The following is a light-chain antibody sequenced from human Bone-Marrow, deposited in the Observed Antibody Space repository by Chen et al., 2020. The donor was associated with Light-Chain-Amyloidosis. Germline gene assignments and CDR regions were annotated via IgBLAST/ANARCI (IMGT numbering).Light chain of an antibody. Sequence: SYELTQPPSLSVSPGQTARLPCSGDDLPTKYAYWYRQKPGQAPVLVIHRETERPSGISERFSGSSSGTTATLTISGVQAEDEADYHCQTADSSGTYEVIFGGGTKLTVL. V-gene: IGLV3-25*03. J-gene: IGLJ2*01. CDR1: DLPTKY. CDR2: RET. CDR3: QTADSSGTYEVI.